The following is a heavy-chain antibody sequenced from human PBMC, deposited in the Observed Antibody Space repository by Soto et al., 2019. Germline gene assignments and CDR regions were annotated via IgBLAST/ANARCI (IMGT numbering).Heavy chain of an antibody. CDR2: INAGNGNT. CDR1: GYTFTSYV. J-gene: IGHJ4*02. V-gene: IGHV1-3*01. Sequence: GASVKVSCKASGYTFTSYVIHWVRQAPGQRFEWMGWINAGNGNTKYSQKFQGRVTITRDTSASTAYMELSSLISEDTAMYYCARDRCTNGVCYTRSFDYWGQGTLVTVSS. D-gene: IGHD2-8*01. CDR3: ARDRCTNGVCYTRSFDY.